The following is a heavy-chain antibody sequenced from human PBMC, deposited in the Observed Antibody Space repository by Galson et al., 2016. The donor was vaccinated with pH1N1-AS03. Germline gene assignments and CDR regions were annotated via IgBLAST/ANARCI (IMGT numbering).Heavy chain of an antibody. V-gene: IGHV4-38-2*02. CDR2: IYPGVNA. Sequence: SLTCTVSGYSITTGHYWGWIRQPPGKGLEWIGSIYPGVNADYNPSLKSRVTISVDTSKDQFSLKLSSVTAADTAVYYCARSPRVISVAGTFPSRFDPWGQGTLVTVSS. CDR3: ARSPRVISVAGTFPSRFDP. D-gene: IGHD6-19*01. CDR1: GYSITTGHY. J-gene: IGHJ5*02.